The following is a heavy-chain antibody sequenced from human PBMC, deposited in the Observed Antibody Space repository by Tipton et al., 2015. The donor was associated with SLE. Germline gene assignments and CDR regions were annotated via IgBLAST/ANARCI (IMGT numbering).Heavy chain of an antibody. CDR2: IRSKFDGGTT. V-gene: IGHV3-15*01. Sequence: SLRLSCAASGFTFHNAWMSWVRQSPGKGLEWVGRIRSKFDGGTTDYAARVKGRFTISRDDSRNTLSLQMNSLRAEDTAVYYCARDPVDIVVVPAALAFDYWGQGTLVTVSS. CDR1: GFTFHNAW. J-gene: IGHJ4*02. D-gene: IGHD2-2*03. CDR3: ARDPVDIVVVPAALAFDY.